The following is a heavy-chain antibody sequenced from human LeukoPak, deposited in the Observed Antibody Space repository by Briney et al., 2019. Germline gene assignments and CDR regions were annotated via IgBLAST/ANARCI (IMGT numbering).Heavy chain of an antibody. CDR2: INPKNGGT. Sequence: ASVRVSCKASGYTFSGHYIHWVRQAPGQGLEWMGWINPKNGGTSYAQRFQGRRSLTRDTYISTAYMEVSRLRSDDTALYFCARDRVPFYSSTFKDYYLQYGLDVWGQGTTVAVSS. J-gene: IGHJ6*02. D-gene: IGHD6-13*01. CDR3: ARDRVPFYSSTFKDYYLQYGLDV. V-gene: IGHV1-2*02. CDR1: GYTFSGHY.